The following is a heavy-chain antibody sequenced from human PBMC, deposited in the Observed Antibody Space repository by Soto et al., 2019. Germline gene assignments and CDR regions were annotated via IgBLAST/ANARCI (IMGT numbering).Heavy chain of an antibody. V-gene: IGHV1-18*01. CDR3: ARLLTEGATFREDAFDL. CDR2: ISTFNGKT. D-gene: IGHD3-9*01. J-gene: IGHJ3*01. CDR1: RYTFTSHG. Sequence: QIQLVQSGGGVKTPGASVKVSCTTSRYTFTSHGIAWVRQAPGQGLEWMGWISTFNGKTDYAQKFQGRVTMTAYTITSTVDMELRGLRSDDTAVYFFARLLTEGATFREDAFDLWGQGTKVTVSS.